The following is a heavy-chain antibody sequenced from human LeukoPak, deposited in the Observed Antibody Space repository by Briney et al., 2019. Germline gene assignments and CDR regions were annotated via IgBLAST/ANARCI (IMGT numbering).Heavy chain of an antibody. D-gene: IGHD6-6*01. Sequence: PSETLSLTCTVSGGSISAYYWSWIRQPPGKGLEWIGYIHYSGSTNYYPSLKSRVTIALDTSKNQFSLKLNSVTAADTAVYYCARFGTSSSRFFDQWGQGTLVTVSS. CDR2: IHYSGST. CDR3: ARFGTSSSRFFDQ. J-gene: IGHJ4*02. CDR1: GGSISAYY. V-gene: IGHV4-59*01.